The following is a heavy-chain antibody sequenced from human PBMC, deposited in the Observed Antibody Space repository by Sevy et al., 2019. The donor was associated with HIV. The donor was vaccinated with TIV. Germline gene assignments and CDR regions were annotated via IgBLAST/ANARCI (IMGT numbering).Heavy chain of an antibody. CDR1: GFSFSTYM. V-gene: IGHV3-21*01. Sequence: GGSLRVSCTASGFSFSTYMMNWVRQAPGKGLEWVASISYSSNYIYYADSLKGRFTISRDNAKNSLFLQMNSLRAEDTAVYYCARPYGSGSWAAFDVGGQGTMVTVSS. CDR2: ISYSSNYI. J-gene: IGHJ3*01. D-gene: IGHD3-10*01. CDR3: ARPYGSGSWAAFDV.